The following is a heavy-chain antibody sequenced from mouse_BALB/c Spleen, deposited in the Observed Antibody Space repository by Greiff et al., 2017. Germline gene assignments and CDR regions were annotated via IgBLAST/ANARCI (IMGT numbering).Heavy chain of an antibody. CDR2: IRLKSNNYAT. Sequence: EVQRVESGGGLVQPGGSMKLSCVASGFTFSNYWMNWVRQSPEKGLEWVAEIRLKSNNYATHYAESVKGRFTISRDDSKSSVYLQMNNLRAEDTGIYYCTRDHGRYYAMDYWGQGTSVTVSS. J-gene: IGHJ4*01. CDR3: TRDHGRYYAMDY. V-gene: IGHV6-6*02. CDR1: GFTFSNYW.